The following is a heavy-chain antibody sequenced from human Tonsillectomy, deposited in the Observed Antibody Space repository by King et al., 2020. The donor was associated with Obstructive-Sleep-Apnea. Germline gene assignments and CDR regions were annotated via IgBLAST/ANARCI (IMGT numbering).Heavy chain of an antibody. CDR2: MSASGVT. CDR3: VKHSHSLASIFDF. Sequence: EVQLVESGGDLVQPGGSLRLSCAASGFTFGSYAMSWVRQAPGKGLEWVSGMSASGVTYYADPAKGRFTISRDTSNSMFFLQMHNLRAEDTALYYCVKHSHSLASIFDFWGQGTLVTVSS. J-gene: IGHJ4*02. D-gene: IGHD2/OR15-2a*01. CDR1: GFTFGSYA. V-gene: IGHV3-23*04.